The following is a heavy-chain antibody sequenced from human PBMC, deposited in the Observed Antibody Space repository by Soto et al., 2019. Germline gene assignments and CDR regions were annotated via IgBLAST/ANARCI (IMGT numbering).Heavy chain of an antibody. CDR2: IQYGATT. V-gene: IGHV4-39*01. CDR1: GGSITRNNHF. CDR3: ARLGSSGWYQGSYFDY. D-gene: IGHD6-19*01. Sequence: QLQLQESGPGLVKASETLSLTCTVSGGSITRNNHFWGWIRQSPGKGLEWIGSIQYGATTNYNPSLKSRVIMSAETSKNQFSLMMNSVTAADTAVYYCARLGSSGWYQGSYFDYWGQGTLVTVSS. J-gene: IGHJ4*02.